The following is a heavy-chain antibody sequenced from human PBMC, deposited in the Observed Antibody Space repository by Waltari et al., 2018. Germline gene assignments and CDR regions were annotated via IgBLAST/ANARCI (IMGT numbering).Heavy chain of an antibody. V-gene: IGHV3-53*01. CDR3: ARDTYYYGMDF. J-gene: IGHJ6*02. CDR2: IYSGGST. CDR1: GSTLSSNY. Sequence: EVQLVESGGGLIPPGRSLRLPWAASGSTLSSNYMSWVRQAPGRGVEWGSIIYSGGSTYYADAVKGRFTISRDNSKNTLYLQMNSLRADDTAVYYCARDTYYYGMDFWGQGTTVTVSS.